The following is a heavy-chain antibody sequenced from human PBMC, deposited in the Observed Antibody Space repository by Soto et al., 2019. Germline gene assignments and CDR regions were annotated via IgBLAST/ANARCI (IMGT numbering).Heavy chain of an antibody. Sequence: QVQLVQSGAEVKKPGASVKVSCKASGYTFTRYDINWVRQATGQGLEWMGWMNPNSGNTGYEQKFRGRVTMTRNTSISTAYMELSSLRSEDPDVYYCAREKTSYGMDVWSQGTTVTVSS. J-gene: IGHJ6*02. CDR3: AREKTSYGMDV. CDR1: GYTFTRYD. CDR2: MNPNSGNT. V-gene: IGHV1-8*01.